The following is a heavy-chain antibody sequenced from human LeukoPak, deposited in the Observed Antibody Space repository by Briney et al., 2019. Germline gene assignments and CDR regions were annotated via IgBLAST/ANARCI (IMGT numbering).Heavy chain of an antibody. V-gene: IGHV4-59*01. CDR3: ARWDYSSLDY. CDR1: GDSISSYY. Sequence: ETLSLTCTVSGDSISSYYWSWIRQPPGKGLEWIGCVYYTGSTNYNPSLKSRVTISVDRSKNLFSLKLNSVTAADTAMYYCARWDYSSLDYWGQGTLVTVSS. CDR2: VYYTGST. D-gene: IGHD6-13*01. J-gene: IGHJ4*02.